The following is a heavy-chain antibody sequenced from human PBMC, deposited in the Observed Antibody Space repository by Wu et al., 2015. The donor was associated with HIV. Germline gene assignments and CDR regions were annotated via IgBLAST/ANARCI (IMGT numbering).Heavy chain of an antibody. CDR1: GYTFTSYG. J-gene: IGHJ3*02. V-gene: IGHV1-18*01. CDR3: AHWGDMITVWGSYRLDAFDI. D-gene: IGHD3-16*02. CDR2: ISAYNGNT. Sequence: QVQLVQSGAEVKKPGASVKVSCKASGYTFTSYGISWVRQAPGQGLEWMGWISAYNGNTNYAQKLQGRVTMTTDTSTSTAYMELRSLRSDDTAVYYCAHWGDMITVWGSYRLDAFDIWGQGTMVTVSS.